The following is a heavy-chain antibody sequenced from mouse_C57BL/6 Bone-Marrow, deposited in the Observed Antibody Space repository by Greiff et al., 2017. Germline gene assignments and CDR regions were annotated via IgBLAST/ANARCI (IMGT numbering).Heavy chain of an antibody. V-gene: IGHV3-6*01. CDR2: ISYDGSN. CDR1: GYSITSGYY. CDR3: ASLYLFDY. J-gene: IGHJ2*01. D-gene: IGHD5-5*01. Sequence: VQLKESGPGLVKPSQSLSLTCSVTGYSITSGYYWNWIRQFPGNKLEWMGYISYDGSNNYNPSLKNRISITRDTSKNQFFLKLNSVTTEDTATYYCASLYLFDYWGQGTTLTVSS.